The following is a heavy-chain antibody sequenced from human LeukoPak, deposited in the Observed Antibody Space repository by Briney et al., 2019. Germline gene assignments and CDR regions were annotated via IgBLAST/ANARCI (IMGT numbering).Heavy chain of an antibody. V-gene: IGHV1-18*01. CDR2: ISAYNGNT. Sequence: ASVKVSCKASGYTFTSYGISWVRQAPGQGLEWMGWISAYNGNTNYAQKLQGRVTMTTDTSTSTAYMELRSLRSDDTAVYYCARGHSYGSGAHFYCYMDVWGKGTTVTISS. J-gene: IGHJ6*03. CDR3: ARGHSYGSGAHFYCYMDV. D-gene: IGHD3-10*01. CDR1: GYTFTSYG.